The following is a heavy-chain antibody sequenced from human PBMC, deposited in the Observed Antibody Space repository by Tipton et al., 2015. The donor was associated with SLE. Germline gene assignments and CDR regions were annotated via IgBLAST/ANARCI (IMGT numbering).Heavy chain of an antibody. Sequence: LRLSCTVSGGSISSSSYYWGWIRQPPGKGLEWIGSIYYSGSTYYNPSLKSRVTLSVDTSKNQFSLKLSSVTAADTAVYYCARHHPTVTHDAFDIWGQGTMVTVSS. V-gene: IGHV4-39*07. D-gene: IGHD4-11*01. CDR3: ARHHPTVTHDAFDI. CDR2: IYYSGST. CDR1: GGSISSSSYY. J-gene: IGHJ3*02.